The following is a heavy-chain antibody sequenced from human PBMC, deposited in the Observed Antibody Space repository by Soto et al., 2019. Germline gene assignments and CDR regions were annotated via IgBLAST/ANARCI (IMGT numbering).Heavy chain of an antibody. V-gene: IGHV3-23*01. CDR1: RFTFSIYA. CDR3: ARDRPRYSGGGSGWFSDY. Sequence: VQLLESGGRLVQPRGSLRLSCAASRFTFSIYAMSWVRQAPGKGLEWVSTISASGGSTSYADSVKGRFTISRDNSKHTHYLQMNSLRAEDTAIYCCARDRPRYSGGGSGWFSDYLGQGTLVTGS. CDR2: ISASGGST. D-gene: IGHD6-19*01. J-gene: IGHJ4*02.